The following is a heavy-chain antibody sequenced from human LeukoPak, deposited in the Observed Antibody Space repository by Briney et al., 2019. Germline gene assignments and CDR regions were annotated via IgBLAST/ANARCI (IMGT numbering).Heavy chain of an antibody. J-gene: IGHJ6*02. CDR2: IGTAGDT. V-gene: IGHV3-13*01. D-gene: IGHD4-17*01. CDR3: ARGGTAWYGDYYYGMDV. CDR1: GFTFSSYD. Sequence: GGSLRLSCAASGFTFSSYDMHWVRLATGKGLEWVSAIGTAGDTYYPGSVKGRFTISRENAKNSLYLQMNSLRAGDTAVYYCARGGTAWYGDYYYGMDVWGQGTTVTVSS.